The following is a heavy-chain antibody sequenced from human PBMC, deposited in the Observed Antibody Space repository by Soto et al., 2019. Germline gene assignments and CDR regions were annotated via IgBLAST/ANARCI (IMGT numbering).Heavy chain of an antibody. D-gene: IGHD6-19*01. CDR2: INAGNGNT. CDR3: ARVKQWLVRDYYYYGMDV. J-gene: IGHJ6*02. V-gene: IGHV1-3*01. CDR1: GYTFTSYA. Sequence: QVQLVQSGAEVKKPGASVKVSCKASGYTFTSYAMHWVRQAPGQRLEWMGWINAGNGNTKYSQKFQGRVTITRDTSASTAYMELSSLRSEDAAVYYCARVKQWLVRDYYYYGMDVWGQGTTVTVSS.